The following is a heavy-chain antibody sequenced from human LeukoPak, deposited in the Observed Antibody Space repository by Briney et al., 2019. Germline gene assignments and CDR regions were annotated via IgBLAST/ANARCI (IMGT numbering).Heavy chain of an antibody. D-gene: IGHD3-22*01. CDR2: INTSGST. CDR1: GGSIISHY. V-gene: IGHV4-4*07. CDR3: ARASYYESSNNIAFDI. Sequence: PSETLSLTCTVSGGSIISHYWSWIRQPAGKGLEWIGRINTSGSTKYNPSLKSRVTMSVDTSKNQFSLNLSSVTAADTAVYYCARASYYESSNNIAFDIWGQGTMVTVSS. J-gene: IGHJ3*02.